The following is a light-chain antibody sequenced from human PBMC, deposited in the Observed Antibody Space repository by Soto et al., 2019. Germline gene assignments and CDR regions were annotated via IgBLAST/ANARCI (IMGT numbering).Light chain of an antibody. V-gene: IGKV3-11*01. CDR2: DAS. J-gene: IGKJ2*01. CDR3: QQLHT. Sequence: EIVLTQSPATLSLSPGERATLSCRASQSVSSYLAWYQQKPGQAPRLLIHDASNRATGIPARFSGSGSGTDFTLPISSLEPEDFAVYYCQQLHTFGQGTKLEIK. CDR1: QSVSSY.